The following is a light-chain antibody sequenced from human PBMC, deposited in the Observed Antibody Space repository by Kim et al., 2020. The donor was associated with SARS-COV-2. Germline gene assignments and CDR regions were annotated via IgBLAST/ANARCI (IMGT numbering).Light chain of an antibody. J-gene: IGLJ2*01. Sequence: RVTISCSESSSNIGSNYVYWYQQLPGTAPKLLIYRNNQRPSGVPDRFSGSKSGTSASLAISGLRSEDEADYYCAAWDDSLSGHVVFGGGTQLTVL. V-gene: IGLV1-47*01. CDR2: RNN. CDR3: AAWDDSLSGHVV. CDR1: SSNIGSNY.